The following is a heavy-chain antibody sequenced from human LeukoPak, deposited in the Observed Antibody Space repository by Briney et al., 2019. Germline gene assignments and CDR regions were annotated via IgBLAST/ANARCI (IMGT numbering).Heavy chain of an antibody. J-gene: IGHJ4*02. CDR2: INHSGST. D-gene: IGHD3-10*01. V-gene: IGHV4-34*01. CDR3: ASSETVLLWFGTQYAYNY. Sequence: SKTLSLTCAVYGGSFSGYYWCWIRQPPGKGLEWIGEINHSGSTNYNPSLKSRVTISVDTSKNQFSLKLSSVTAADTAVYYCASSETVLLWFGTQYAYNYWGQGTLATVSS. CDR1: GGSFSGYY.